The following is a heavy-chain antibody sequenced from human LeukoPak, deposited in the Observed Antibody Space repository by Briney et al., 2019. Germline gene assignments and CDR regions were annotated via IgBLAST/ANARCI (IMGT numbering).Heavy chain of an antibody. CDR2: IGAGTGAVT. Sequence: PTGGSLRLSCAASGFTFSNYAMRWVRQAPGKGLESVSAIGAGTGAVTIYADSVKGRFTISRDNSKSTLYLQMHGLTAEDTALYYCARRLVTAGVTDFFDYWGHGTLVSVSS. J-gene: IGHJ4*01. CDR3: ARRLVTAGVTDFFDY. V-gene: IGHV3-23*01. D-gene: IGHD6-13*01. CDR1: GFTFSNYA.